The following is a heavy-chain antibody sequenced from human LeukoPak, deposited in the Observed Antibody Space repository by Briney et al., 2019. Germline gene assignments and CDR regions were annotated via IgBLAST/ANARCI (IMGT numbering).Heavy chain of an antibody. CDR3: ARRLSSSWYDDYFDY. Sequence: SETLSLTCAVSGYSISSGYYWGWIRQPPGKGLEWIGSIYHSGSTYYNPSLKSRVTISVDTFKNQFSLKLSSVTAADTAVYYCARRLSSSWYDDYFDYWGQGTLVTVSS. V-gene: IGHV4-38-2*01. J-gene: IGHJ4*02. CDR2: IYHSGST. CDR1: GYSISSGYY. D-gene: IGHD6-13*01.